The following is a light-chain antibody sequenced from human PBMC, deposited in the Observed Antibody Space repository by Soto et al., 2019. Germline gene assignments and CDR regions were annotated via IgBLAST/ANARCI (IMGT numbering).Light chain of an antibody. CDR1: QGVSSS. CDR3: QQYETWPPALT. V-gene: IGKV3-15*01. Sequence: EIVMTQSPATLSVSPGERATLSCRASQGVSSSLAWYQQKPGQAPRLLFFGASTRATGIPARFSGSGSGTEFTLTISSLRSQDFAVYYCQQYETWPPALTFGQGTRLEIK. CDR2: GAS. J-gene: IGKJ5*01.